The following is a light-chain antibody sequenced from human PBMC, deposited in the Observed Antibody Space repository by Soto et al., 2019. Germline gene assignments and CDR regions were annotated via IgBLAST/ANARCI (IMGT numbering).Light chain of an antibody. CDR1: QGISSY. CDR2: AAS. J-gene: IGKJ2*01. V-gene: IGKV1-39*01. Sequence: DIQMTQSPSSLSASIGDRVTITCRASQGISSYLNWYQQKPGKAPMLLIHAASILESGVPPRFSGSGSGTDFTLTISSLQAEDFATYYCQQSYSIVPTFGQGTKLEIK. CDR3: QQSYSIVPT.